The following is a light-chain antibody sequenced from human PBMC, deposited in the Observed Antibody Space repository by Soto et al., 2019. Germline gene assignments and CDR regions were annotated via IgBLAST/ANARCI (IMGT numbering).Light chain of an antibody. CDR1: TSDIGGYNY. CDR3: SSYGSGSTLL. V-gene: IGLV2-14*03. Sequence: QSVLTQPASVSGSPGQSITISCTGTTSDIGGYNYVSWYQQHPGRAPKLIIHDVTNRPSGVSNRFTGSKSGYTASLTISGLQAQDEADYFCSSYGSGSTLLFGGGTKLTVL. J-gene: IGLJ2*01. CDR2: DVT.